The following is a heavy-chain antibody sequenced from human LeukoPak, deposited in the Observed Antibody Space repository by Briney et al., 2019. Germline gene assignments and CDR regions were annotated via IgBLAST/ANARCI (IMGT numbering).Heavy chain of an antibody. CDR1: GFTFSGYA. CDR2: ITGSGDYT. V-gene: IGHV3-23*01. J-gene: IGHJ4*02. Sequence: GGSLRLSCAASGFTFSGYAMTWVRQAPGKGLEWVSSITGSGDYTYYIDSVKGRFTISRDNSKNILYLQMNSLRGEETALYYCAKDGLYYDGSGHVYYFDYWGQGTLVAVSS. CDR3: AKDGLYYDGSGHVYYFDY. D-gene: IGHD3-22*01.